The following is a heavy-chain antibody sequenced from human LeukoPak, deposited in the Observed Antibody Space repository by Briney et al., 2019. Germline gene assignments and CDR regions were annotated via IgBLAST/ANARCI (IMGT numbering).Heavy chain of an antibody. D-gene: IGHD6-19*01. CDR1: GGTFSSYA. V-gene: IGHV1-69*06. Sequence: SVKVSCKASGGTFSSYAISWVRQAPGRGLEWMGGIIPIFGTANYAQKFQGRVTITADKSTSTAYMELSSLRSEDTAVYYCASSLAVAGTGGLDPWGQGTLVTVSS. CDR2: IIPIFGTA. J-gene: IGHJ5*02. CDR3: ASSLAVAGTGGLDP.